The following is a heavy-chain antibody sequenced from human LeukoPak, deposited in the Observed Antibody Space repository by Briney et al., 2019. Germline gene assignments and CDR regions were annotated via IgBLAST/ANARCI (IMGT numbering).Heavy chain of an antibody. CDR2: MNPNSGNT. Sequence: ASVKVSCKASGYPFTSYDINWVRQATGQGLEWMGWMNPNSGNTGYAQKFQGRVTMTRNTSISTAYMELSSLRSEDTAVYYCARGSITGTTNDYWGQGTLVTVSS. V-gene: IGHV1-8*01. J-gene: IGHJ4*02. CDR3: ARGSITGTTNDY. D-gene: IGHD1-20*01. CDR1: GYPFTSYD.